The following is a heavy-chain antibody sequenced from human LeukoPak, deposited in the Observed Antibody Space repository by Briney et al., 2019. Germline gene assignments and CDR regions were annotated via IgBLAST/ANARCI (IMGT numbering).Heavy chain of an antibody. CDR2: INPSGGST. Sequence: GASVTVSSKASGYTFTIYYMHWVRPAPGQGREWMGIINPSGGSTSYAQKFQGRVTMTRDTSTSTVYMELSSLRSEDTAVYYCARGGYDSSGYYLFWGQVTLVTVSS. J-gene: IGHJ4*02. CDR1: GYTFTIYY. D-gene: IGHD3-22*01. CDR3: ARGGYDSSGYYLF. V-gene: IGHV1-46*01.